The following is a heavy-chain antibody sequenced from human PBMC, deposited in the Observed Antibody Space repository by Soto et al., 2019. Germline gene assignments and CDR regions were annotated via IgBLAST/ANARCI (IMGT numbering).Heavy chain of an antibody. CDR1: GDRVSSNSAA. D-gene: IGHD2-15*01. CDR2: TYYRSKWYN. Sequence: SETLSLTCAISGDRVSSNSAAWNWIRQSPSRGLEWLGRTYYRSKWYNDYAVSVKSRITINPDTSKNQFSLQLNSVTPEDTAVYYCARGIARRGYCSGGSCSRPEFDYWGQGTLVTVSS. V-gene: IGHV6-1*01. CDR3: ARGIARRGYCSGGSCSRPEFDY. J-gene: IGHJ4*02.